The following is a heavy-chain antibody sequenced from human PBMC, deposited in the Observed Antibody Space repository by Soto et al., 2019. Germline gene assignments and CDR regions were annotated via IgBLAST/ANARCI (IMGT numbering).Heavy chain of an antibody. D-gene: IGHD2-21*01. CDR1: YGNISTLGAR. Sequence: SQPIRLSWNVAYGNISTLGARWTSKKKPPGKGLEWLANIFYSGSTYYNPSLASRVTVSVDTSKNEFSLKLRSVTAADTAVYYCARQPTTGDTDLWFDPWGQGTLVTVSS. CDR3: ARQPTTGDTDLWFDP. V-gene: IGHV4-39*01. CDR2: IFYSGST. J-gene: IGHJ5*02.